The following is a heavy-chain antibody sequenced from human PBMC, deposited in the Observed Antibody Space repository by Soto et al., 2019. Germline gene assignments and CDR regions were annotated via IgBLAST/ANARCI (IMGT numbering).Heavy chain of an antibody. D-gene: IGHD6-19*01. Sequence: QVQLQQWGAGLLKLSETLSLTCAVYGGSFSGYYWSWIRQPPGKGLEWIGEINHSGSTNYNPSLKSRVTISVDTSKNQFSLKLSSVTAADTAVYYCARTSSIAVAGTRSRKYYFDYWGQGTLVTVSS. CDR2: INHSGST. CDR3: ARTSSIAVAGTRSRKYYFDY. J-gene: IGHJ4*02. CDR1: GGSFSGYY. V-gene: IGHV4-34*01.